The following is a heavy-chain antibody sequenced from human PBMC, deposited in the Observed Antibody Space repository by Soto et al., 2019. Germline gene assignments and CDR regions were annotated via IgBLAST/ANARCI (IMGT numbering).Heavy chain of an antibody. V-gene: IGHV1-69*12. D-gene: IGHD5-12*01. J-gene: IGHJ4*02. Sequence: QVQLVQSGAEVNKPGSSVKVSCKASGGTFSSYVIIWVRQTPGQGLEWMGGFIPIFGTANYAKNLQGRVTITADESTSTAYMELSSLRSEDTAVYYCARDKGMATAFYWCQGTLVTVSS. CDR2: FIPIFGTA. CDR3: ARDKGMATAFY. CDR1: GGTFSSYV.